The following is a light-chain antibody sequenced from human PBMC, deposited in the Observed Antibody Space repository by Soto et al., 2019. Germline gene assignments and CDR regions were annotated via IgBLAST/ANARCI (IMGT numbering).Light chain of an antibody. CDR1: QGIGAY. CDR3: QKYNSAPLS. Sequence: DIQMTQSPSSLSASLGDRVTITCRASQGIGAYFAWFQQKPGKVPKLLIYAASALQSGVPSRFSGSGSGTDFTLTISSLQPEDFATYYCQKYNSAPLSFGGGTKVEIK. V-gene: IGKV1-27*01. J-gene: IGKJ4*01. CDR2: AAS.